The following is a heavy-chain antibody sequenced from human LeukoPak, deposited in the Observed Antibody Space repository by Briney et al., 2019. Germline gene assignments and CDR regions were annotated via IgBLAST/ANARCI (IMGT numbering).Heavy chain of an antibody. CDR2: IKQDGSEK. V-gene: IGHV3-7*03. D-gene: IGHD3-10*01. Sequence: GGSLRLSCASSGFIFRTYWMTWVRQAPGKGLEWVANIKQDGSEKNYVDSVEGRFTISRDNSKNTLYLQMNSLRAEDTAVYYCAKDPKYPYYYGSGSYIPFDYWGQGTLVTVSS. CDR3: AKDPKYPYYYGSGSYIPFDY. J-gene: IGHJ4*02. CDR1: GFIFRTYW.